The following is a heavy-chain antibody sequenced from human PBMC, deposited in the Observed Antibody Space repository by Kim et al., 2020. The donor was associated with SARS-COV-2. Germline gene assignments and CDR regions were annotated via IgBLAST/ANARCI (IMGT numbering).Heavy chain of an antibody. CDR2: IKQDGSEK. V-gene: IGHV3-7*03. D-gene: IGHD6-13*01. CDR3: ARVGSGAAGYYYYYGMDV. Sequence: LSLTCAASGFTFSSYWMSWVRQAPGKGLEWVANIKQDGSEKYYVDSVKGRFTISRDNAKNSLYLQMNSLRAEDTAVYYCARVGSGAAGYYYYYGMDVWGQGTTVTVSS. CDR1: GFTFSSYW. J-gene: IGHJ6*02.